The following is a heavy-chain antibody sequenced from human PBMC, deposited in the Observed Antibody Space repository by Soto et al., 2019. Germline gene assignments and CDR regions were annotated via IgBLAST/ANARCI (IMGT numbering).Heavy chain of an antibody. D-gene: IGHD7-27*01. J-gene: IGHJ4*02. CDR2: IYYGGST. CDR3: AKNWNWGSLVH. Sequence: LSLTCTVSGDSISTDYWSWIRQSPGKGLEWIGFIYYGGSTNYNPSLKSRVTISVDTPKNQFSLKLSSVTAADTAVYYCAKNWNWGSLVHWGQGTLVTGSS. V-gene: IGHV4-59*08. CDR1: GDSISTDY.